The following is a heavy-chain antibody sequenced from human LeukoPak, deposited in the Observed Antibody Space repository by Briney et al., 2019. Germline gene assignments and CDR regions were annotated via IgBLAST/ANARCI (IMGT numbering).Heavy chain of an antibody. Sequence: PSETPSLTCTVSGGSISSSSHYWGWIRQPPGKGLEWIGSIYYSGSTYYNPSLKSRVTISVDTSKNQFSLKLSSVTAADTAVYYCARPGVRGVVVPAAIDYWGQGTLVTVSS. CDR2: IYYSGST. CDR3: ARPGVRGVVVPAAIDY. D-gene: IGHD2-2*02. V-gene: IGHV4-39*01. J-gene: IGHJ4*02. CDR1: GGSISSSSHY.